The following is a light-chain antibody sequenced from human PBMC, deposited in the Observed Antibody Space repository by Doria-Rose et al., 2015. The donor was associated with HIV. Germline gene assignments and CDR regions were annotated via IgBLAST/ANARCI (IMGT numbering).Light chain of an antibody. Sequence: TQSPGTLSLSPGERATLFCRASQSFSSTYLAWYQQKPGQAPSLLIYDGSTSATGIPGRFSASGSGTDFTLTINRLEPEDFALYYCHQYGTSWTFGQGTKVEI. CDR3: HQYGTSWT. CDR1: QSFSSTY. V-gene: IGKV3-20*01. CDR2: DGS. J-gene: IGKJ1*01.